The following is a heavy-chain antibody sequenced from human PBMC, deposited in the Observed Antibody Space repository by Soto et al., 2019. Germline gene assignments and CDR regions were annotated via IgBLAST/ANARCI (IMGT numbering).Heavy chain of an antibody. J-gene: IGHJ4*02. CDR3: AREGAAGDLPNY. CDR2: INPSGGST. D-gene: IGHD7-27*01. V-gene: IGHV1-46*01. CDR1: GYTFTSYY. Sequence: QVQLVQSGAEVKKPGASVKVSCKASGYTFTSYYMHWVRQAPGQGLEWMGIINPSGGSTSYAQKFQGRVTMTRDTSTSAVYMELSSLRSEDTAVYYCAREGAAGDLPNYWGQGTLVTVSS.